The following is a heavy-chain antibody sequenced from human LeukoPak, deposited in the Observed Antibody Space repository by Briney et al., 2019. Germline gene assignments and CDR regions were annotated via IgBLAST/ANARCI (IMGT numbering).Heavy chain of an antibody. CDR1: GGSLTSSNQY. D-gene: IGHD6-6*01. CDR2: IYYSGRT. V-gene: IGHV4-39*01. CDR3: ARGIPLAARGWFDP. J-gene: IGHJ5*02. Sequence: PSEXLSLTCSVVGGSLTSSNQYWGWIRQPPGKGLEWIGSIYYSGRTYYNPSLKSRATISVDTSKNQFSLKLSSVTAADTAVYYCARGIPLAARGWFDPWGQGTLVTVSS.